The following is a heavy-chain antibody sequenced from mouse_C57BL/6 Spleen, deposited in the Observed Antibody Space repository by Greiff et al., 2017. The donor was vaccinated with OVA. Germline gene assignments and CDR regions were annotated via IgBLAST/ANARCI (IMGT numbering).Heavy chain of an antibody. V-gene: IGHV1-42*01. CDR3: ARRVYGNYDY. Sequence: VQLQQSGPELVKPGASVKISCKASGYSFTGYYMNWVKQSPEKSLEWIGEINPSTGGTTYNQKFKAKATLTVDKSSSTAYMQLKSLTSEDSAVYYCARRVYGNYDYWGQGTTLTVSS. J-gene: IGHJ2*01. CDR2: INPSTGGT. CDR1: GYSFTGYY. D-gene: IGHD2-1*01.